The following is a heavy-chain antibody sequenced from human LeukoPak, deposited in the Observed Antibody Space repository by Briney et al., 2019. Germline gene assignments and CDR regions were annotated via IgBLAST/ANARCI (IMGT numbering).Heavy chain of an antibody. CDR3: ARALWSGPVYYGMDV. D-gene: IGHD3-10*01. CDR2: ISSTSSYI. J-gene: IGHJ6*02. Sequence: GGSLRLSCAASGFIFSSYGMHWVRQAPGKGLEWVSSISSTSSYIYYADSMKGRFTISRDNAKNSLYLQMNSLRAEDTAVYYCARALWSGPVYYGMDVWGQGTTVTVSS. V-gene: IGHV3-21*01. CDR1: GFIFSSYG.